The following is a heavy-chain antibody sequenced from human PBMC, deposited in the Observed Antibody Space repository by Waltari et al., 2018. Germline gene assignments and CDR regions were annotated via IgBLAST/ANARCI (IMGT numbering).Heavy chain of an antibody. CDR2: SYSGGST. Sequence: EVQLVESGGGLIQPGGSLRLSCAASGFTVSSNYMSWVRQAPGKGLEWVSVSYSGGSTYYADSVKGRFTISRDNSKNTLYLQMNSLRAEDTAVYYCVSLVRGHYFDYWGQGTLVTVSS. CDR3: VSLVRGHYFDY. V-gene: IGHV3-53*01. D-gene: IGHD6-6*01. J-gene: IGHJ4*02. CDR1: GFTVSSNY.